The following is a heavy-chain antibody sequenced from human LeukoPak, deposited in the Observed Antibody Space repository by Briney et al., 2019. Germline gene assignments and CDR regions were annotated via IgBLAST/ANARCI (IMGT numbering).Heavy chain of an antibody. V-gene: IGHV1-2*02. J-gene: IGHJ4*02. CDR2: INLSTGGT. CDR3: ARDQSFYDAGDQRFDY. Sequence: ASVRVSCKTSGYTFTGYFIHWVRQAPGLGLEWMGWINLSTGGTNYAQMFQGRVTMTRDTSISTTYMELSSLISDDTAVYYCARDQSFYDAGDQRFDYWGQGTLVTVSS. D-gene: IGHD2/OR15-2a*01. CDR1: GYTFTGYF.